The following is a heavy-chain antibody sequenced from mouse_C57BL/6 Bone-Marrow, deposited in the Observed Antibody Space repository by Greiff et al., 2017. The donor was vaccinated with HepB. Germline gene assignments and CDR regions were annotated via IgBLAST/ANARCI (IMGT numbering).Heavy chain of an antibody. CDR1: GYTFTSYW. D-gene: IGHD4-1*01. Sequence: QVQLKQPGAELVKPGASVKMSCKASGYTFTSYWITWVKQRPGQGLEWIGDIYPGSGSTNYNEKFKSKATLTVDTSSSTAYMQLSSLTSEDSAVYYCARCGRWDVYYAMDYWGQGTSVTVSS. J-gene: IGHJ4*01. V-gene: IGHV1-55*01. CDR2: IYPGSGST. CDR3: ARCGRWDVYYAMDY.